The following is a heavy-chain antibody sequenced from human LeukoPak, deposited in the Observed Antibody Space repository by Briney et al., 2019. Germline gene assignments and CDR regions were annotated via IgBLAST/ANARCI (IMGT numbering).Heavy chain of an antibody. CDR1: GYTFTSYV. J-gene: IGHJ4*02. V-gene: IGHV1-18*01. CDR3: AREGLNYYGSGSYYNSFDY. CDR2: ISVYNGNT. Sequence: ASVKVSCKASGYTFTSYVISWVRQAPGQGLEWMGWISVYNGNTNYAQKLQGRVTMTTDTSTSTAYMELRSLRSDDTAVYYCAREGLNYYGSGSYYNSFDYWGQGTLVTVSS. D-gene: IGHD3-10*01.